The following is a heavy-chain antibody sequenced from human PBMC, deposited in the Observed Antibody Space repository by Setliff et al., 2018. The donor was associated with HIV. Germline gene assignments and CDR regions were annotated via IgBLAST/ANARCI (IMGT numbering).Heavy chain of an antibody. CDR1: GGSFSNYY. Sequence: SETLSLTCAVYGGSFSNYYWGWIRQHPGKGLEWIGYVFHTGITYQNPSLESRLSMSVDTSQNRFSLRLTSVTAADTAVYYCARVADYDLTSYYFFDYWGRGTLVTVSS. D-gene: IGHD3-9*01. CDR3: ARVADYDLTSYYFFDY. J-gene: IGHJ4*02. V-gene: IGHV4-34*09. CDR2: VFHTGIT.